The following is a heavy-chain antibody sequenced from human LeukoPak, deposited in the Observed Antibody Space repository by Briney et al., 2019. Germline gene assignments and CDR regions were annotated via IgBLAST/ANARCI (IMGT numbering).Heavy chain of an antibody. Sequence: ASVKVSCKASGYTFTSYAIHWVRQAPGQRLEWMGWINAGNGNTKYSQKFQGRVTITRDTSASTAYMELSSLRSEDTAVYYCVRGGSDSDGSCPYCYFDFWGQGTLVTVSS. CDR1: GYTFTSYA. J-gene: IGHJ4*02. V-gene: IGHV1-3*01. CDR2: INAGNGNT. CDR3: VRGGSDSDGSCPYCYFDF. D-gene: IGHD2-15*01.